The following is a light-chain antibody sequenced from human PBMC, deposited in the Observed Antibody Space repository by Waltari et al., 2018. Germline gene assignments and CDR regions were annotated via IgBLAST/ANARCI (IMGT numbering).Light chain of an antibody. CDR2: AAS. CDR1: QAISNS. Sequence: DIQMTQSPSSLSASVGDRVTITCRASQAISNSLAWYRHKPGKAPKLLLYAASRLESGVPSRFSGSGSGTDFTLTISGLLPEDFATYYCQQHYSTPVTFGQGTKLEIK. J-gene: IGKJ2*01. V-gene: IGKV1-NL1*01. CDR3: QQHYSTPVT.